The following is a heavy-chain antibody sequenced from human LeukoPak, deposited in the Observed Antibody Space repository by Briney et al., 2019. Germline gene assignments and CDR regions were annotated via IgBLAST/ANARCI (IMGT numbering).Heavy chain of an antibody. D-gene: IGHD6-19*01. CDR3: ASQSGIAVAGTNFDY. Sequence: PGGSLRLSCAASGFTFSSYGMHWVRQAPGKGLEWVSAISGSGGSTYYADSVKGRFTISRDNSKNTLYLQMNSLRAEDTAVYYCASQSGIAVAGTNFDYWGQGTLVTVSS. CDR1: GFTFSSYG. V-gene: IGHV3-23*01. CDR2: ISGSGGST. J-gene: IGHJ4*02.